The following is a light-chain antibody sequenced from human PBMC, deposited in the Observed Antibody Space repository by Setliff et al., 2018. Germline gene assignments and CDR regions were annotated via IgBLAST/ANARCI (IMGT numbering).Light chain of an antibody. Sequence: QSVLAQPPSASGSPGQSVTISCTGTSSDVGGYNYVSWYQQHPGKAPKLIIYEVSKRPSGAPDRFSGSKSGNTASLTVSGLQAEDEADYYCSSYAGNYIYVFGSGTKVTV. V-gene: IGLV2-8*01. J-gene: IGLJ1*01. CDR1: SSDVGGYNY. CDR3: SSYAGNYIYV. CDR2: EVS.